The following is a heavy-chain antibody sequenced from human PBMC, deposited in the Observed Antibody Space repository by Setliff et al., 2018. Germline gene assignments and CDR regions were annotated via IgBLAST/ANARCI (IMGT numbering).Heavy chain of an antibody. V-gene: IGHV3-7*01. CDR2: IKQDGSEK. J-gene: IGHJ3*02. D-gene: IGHD3-3*01. Sequence: GGSLRLSCEASGFTFTSYWMSRVRQAPGKGLEWVANIKQDGSEKYYVDSVKGRFAISRDNAKNSLYLQMNSLRAEDTAMYYCARDATYYDFWSDYSPDAFDIWGQGTMVTVSS. CDR1: GFTFTSYW. CDR3: ARDATYYDFWSDYSPDAFDI.